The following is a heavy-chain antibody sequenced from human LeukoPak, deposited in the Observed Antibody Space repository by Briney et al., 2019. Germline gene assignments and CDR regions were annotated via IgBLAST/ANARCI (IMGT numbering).Heavy chain of an antibody. J-gene: IGHJ6*03. CDR2: IIPIFGTA. D-gene: IGHD6-19*01. CDR1: GGTFSSYA. CDR3: ARDPYSSGPMDV. Sequence: SVKVSCKASGGTFSSYAISWVRQAPGQGLEWMGRIIPIFGTANYAQKFQGRVTIATDESTSTAYMELSSLRSEDTAVYYCARDPYSSGPMDVWGKGTTVTVSS. V-gene: IGHV1-69*05.